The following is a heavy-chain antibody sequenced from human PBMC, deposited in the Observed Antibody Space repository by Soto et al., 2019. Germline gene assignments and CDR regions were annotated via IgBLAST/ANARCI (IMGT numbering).Heavy chain of an antibody. CDR2: IYHSGST. Sequence: SETLSLTCSVSGGSISSSNWWSWVRQPPGKGLEWIGEIYHSGSTNYNPSLKSRVTISVDKSKNQFSLKLSSVTAADTAVYYCARGSSQSYDDCWSVLFGGMDVWGQRTTGTVSS. V-gene: IGHV4-4*02. CDR1: GGSISSSNW. D-gene: IGHD3-3*01. J-gene: IGHJ6*02. CDR3: ARGSSQSYDDCWSVLFGGMDV.